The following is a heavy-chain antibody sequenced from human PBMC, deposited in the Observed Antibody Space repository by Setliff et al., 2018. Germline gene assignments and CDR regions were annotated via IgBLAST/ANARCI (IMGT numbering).Heavy chain of an antibody. J-gene: IGHJ3*02. Sequence: ASVKVSCKASGYTFTSYAMHWVRQAPGQRLEWMGWINAGNGNTKYSQKSQGRVTITRDTSASTAYMELSSPRSEDTAVYYCARLAEQWLVRDAFDIWGQGTMVT. CDR3: ARLAEQWLVRDAFDI. CDR2: INAGNGNT. V-gene: IGHV1-3*01. CDR1: GYTFTSYA. D-gene: IGHD6-19*01.